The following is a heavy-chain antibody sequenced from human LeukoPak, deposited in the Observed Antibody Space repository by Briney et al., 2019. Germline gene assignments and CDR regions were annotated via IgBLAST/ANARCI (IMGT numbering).Heavy chain of an antibody. CDR1: GFSFNSYA. Sequence: GGSLRLSCAASGFSFNSYAMSWVRQSQGKGLAWVSTISASGAATYYPESVKGRFTISRDNSMNALYLQMNSLRADDTAVYFCAKTPDVVIEVVGTTFDSWGQGTLVTVST. J-gene: IGHJ4*02. V-gene: IGHV3-23*01. CDR3: AKTPDVVIEVVGTTFDS. D-gene: IGHD2-15*01. CDR2: ISASGAAT.